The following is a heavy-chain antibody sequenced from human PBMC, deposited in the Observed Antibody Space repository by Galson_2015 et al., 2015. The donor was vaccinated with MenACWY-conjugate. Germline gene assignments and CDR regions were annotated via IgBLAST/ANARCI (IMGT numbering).Heavy chain of an antibody. J-gene: IGHJ4*02. CDR3: ARDAGCSSTSGIYYFDY. CDR2: IKQDGSEK. V-gene: IGHV3-7*03. D-gene: IGHD2-2*01. Sequence: SLGLSCAASGFPFRRYWMSWVRQAPGQGLEWVANIKQDGSEKYYVDSVKGRFTISRDNAKNSLYLQMNSLRSEDTAVYYCARDAGCSSTSGIYYFDYWGQGTMVTVSS. CDR1: GFPFRRYW.